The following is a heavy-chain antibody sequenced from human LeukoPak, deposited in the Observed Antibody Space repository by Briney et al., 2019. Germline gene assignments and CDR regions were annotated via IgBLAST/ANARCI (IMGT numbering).Heavy chain of an antibody. CDR3: ARDLVVRGVTNWFDP. CDR1: GFTVSSNY. Sequence: PGGSLRLSCAASGFTVSSNYMTWVRQAPGKGLEWVSAISGSGGSTYYADSVKGRFTISRDNSKNTLYLQMNSLRAEDTAVYYCARDLVVRGVTNWFDPWGQGTLVTVSS. D-gene: IGHD3-10*01. V-gene: IGHV3-53*05. J-gene: IGHJ5*02. CDR2: ISGSGGST.